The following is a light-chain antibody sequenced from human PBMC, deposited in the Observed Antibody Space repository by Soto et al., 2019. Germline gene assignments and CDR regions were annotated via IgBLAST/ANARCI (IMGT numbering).Light chain of an antibody. V-gene: IGKV1-5*01. J-gene: IGKJ1*01. CDR3: QHYYSYWT. CDR1: QSISSW. CDR2: DAS. Sequence: DIQMTQSPSTLSASVGDRVTITCRASQSISSWLAWYQQKPGTAPKLLIYDASSLESGVPSSFRGTGSGTKFTITIRRLDHVESASCDHQHYYSYWTFGRGTKVDI.